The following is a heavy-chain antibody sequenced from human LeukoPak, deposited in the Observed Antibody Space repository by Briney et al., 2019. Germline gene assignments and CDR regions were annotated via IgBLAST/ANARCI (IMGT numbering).Heavy chain of an antibody. CDR3: ARHGGVFCTSTSCYTFDY. CDR2: MYYTGRT. Sequence: SETLSLTCTLSGGSISSSSSYWGWIRQPPGKGLEWLGSMYYTGRTYYNPSLKTRVTISVDTSKNQFSLKLTSLTAADTAVYYCARHGGVFCTSTSCYTFDYWGQGTLVTVSS. J-gene: IGHJ4*02. V-gene: IGHV4-39*01. CDR1: GGSISSSSSY. D-gene: IGHD2-2*02.